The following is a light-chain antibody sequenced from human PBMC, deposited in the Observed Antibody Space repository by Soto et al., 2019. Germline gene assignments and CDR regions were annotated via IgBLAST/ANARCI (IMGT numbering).Light chain of an antibody. CDR1: QSVSSSY. CDR2: GAS. J-gene: IGKJ1*01. CDR3: QRYGRT. Sequence: ELVLTQSPGTLSLYPGERATLSCRASQSVSSSYLAWYQQKPGQAPRLLIYGASSRATGIPDRFSGSGSGTDFTLTISRLEPEDFAVYYCQRYGRTFGQGTKVDIK. V-gene: IGKV3-20*01.